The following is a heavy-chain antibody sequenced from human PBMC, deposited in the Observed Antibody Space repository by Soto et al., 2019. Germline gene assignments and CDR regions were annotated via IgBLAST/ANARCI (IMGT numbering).Heavy chain of an antibody. V-gene: IGHV3-15*07. CDR2: IKSKNDGGTT. J-gene: IGHJ4*02. CDR1: DFSFSTAW. CDR3: TTDILWLGRDF. Sequence: GGSLRLSCVVSDFSFSTAWINWVRQAPGKGLEWVGRIKSKNDGGTTDYIAPVKGRFTFSRDDTKNTVYLQMNSLKSEDTAVYYSTTDILWLGRDFWGQGTLVNV. D-gene: IGHD3-10*01.